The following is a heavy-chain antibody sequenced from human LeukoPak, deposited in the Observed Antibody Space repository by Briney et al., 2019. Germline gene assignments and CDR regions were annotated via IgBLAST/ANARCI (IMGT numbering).Heavy chain of an antibody. D-gene: IGHD2-2*02. V-gene: IGHV3-30*02. Sequence: FAFXXXGXXXVRXAPXKGXXXXAFIQYDGSYKFYADSVQGRFSISRDNSKNTLFLHMNSLATEDTAVYYCAKTSDQLLYSKLDFWGQGTLVTVSS. CDR1: FAFXXXG. J-gene: IGHJ4*02. CDR2: IQYDGSYK. CDR3: AKTSDQLLYSKLDF.